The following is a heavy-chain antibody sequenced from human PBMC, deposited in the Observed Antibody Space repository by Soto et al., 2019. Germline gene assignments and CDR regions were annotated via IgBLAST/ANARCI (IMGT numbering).Heavy chain of an antibody. CDR3: ARDRRYDYIWGSLDAFDI. CDR1: GFTSSSYS. Sequence: GGSLRLSCAASGFTSSSYSMNWVRQAPGKGLEWVSYISSSSSTIYYADSVKGRFTISRDNAKNSLYLQMNSLRAEDTAVYYCARDRRYDYIWGSLDAFDIWGQGTMVTVSS. CDR2: ISSSSSTI. J-gene: IGHJ3*02. D-gene: IGHD3-16*01. V-gene: IGHV3-48*01.